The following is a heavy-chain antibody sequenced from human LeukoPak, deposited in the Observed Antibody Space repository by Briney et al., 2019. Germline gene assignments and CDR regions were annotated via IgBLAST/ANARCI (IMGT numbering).Heavy chain of an antibody. CDR3: ARASRGVRGVPCFDY. CDR1: GGSFSGYY. Sequence: SKTLSLTCAVYGGSFSGYYWSWIRQPPGKGLEWIGEINHSGSTNYNPSLKSRVTISVDTSKNQFSLRLSSVTAADTAVYYCARASRGVRGVPCFDYWGQGTLVTVSS. CDR2: INHSGST. V-gene: IGHV4-34*01. D-gene: IGHD3-10*01. J-gene: IGHJ4*02.